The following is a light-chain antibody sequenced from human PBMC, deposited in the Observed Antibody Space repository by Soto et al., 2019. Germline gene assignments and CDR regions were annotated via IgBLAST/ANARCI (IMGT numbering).Light chain of an antibody. CDR3: QQRSNWPPIT. CDR2: DAS. J-gene: IGKJ5*01. Sequence: EPVLTTSPATLSLSPVERSPICCSASQSVSSYLAWYQQKPGQAPRLLIYDASNRATGIPARFSGSGSGTDFTLTISSLEPEDFAVYYCQQRSNWPPITCGKGKRRAIK. V-gene: IGKV3-11*01. CDR1: QSVSSY.